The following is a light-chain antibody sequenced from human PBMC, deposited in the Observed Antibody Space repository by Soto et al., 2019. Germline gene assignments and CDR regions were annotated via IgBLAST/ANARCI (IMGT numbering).Light chain of an antibody. Sequence: IVMTQSPLSLPVTPGEPASISCRSSQSLLHSSWNSHLAWYLQKPGQSPRLLIYLGTNRASGVPDRFSGHGSGTDFTLKISRVEAEDVGVYYCMQALQTPLTFGGGTRVEIK. V-gene: IGKV2-28*01. CDR1: QSLLHSSWNSH. CDR3: MQALQTPLT. J-gene: IGKJ4*01. CDR2: LGT.